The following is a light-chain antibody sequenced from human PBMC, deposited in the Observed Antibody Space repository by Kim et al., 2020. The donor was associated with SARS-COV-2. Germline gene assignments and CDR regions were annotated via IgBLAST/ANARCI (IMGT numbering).Light chain of an antibody. CDR3: SSYTSNGTLV. V-gene: IGLV2-14*03. CDR1: SSDVGGYNY. Sequence: GQSLTISCTGTSSDVGGYNYVSWYQQHPGKAPKLMIYDVSNRPSGVSNRFSGSKSGNTASLTIYGLQAEDEADYYCSSYTSNGTLVFGGGTQLTVL. J-gene: IGLJ2*01. CDR2: DVS.